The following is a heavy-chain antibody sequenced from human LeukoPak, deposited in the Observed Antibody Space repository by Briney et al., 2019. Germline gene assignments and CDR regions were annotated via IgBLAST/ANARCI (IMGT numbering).Heavy chain of an antibody. J-gene: IGHJ3*02. V-gene: IGHV1-69*04. CDR2: IIPILGIA. D-gene: IGHD3-9*01. Sequence: ASVKVSCKASGGTFSSYAISWVRQAPGQGLEWIGRIIPILGIANYAQKFQGRVTITADKSTSTAYMELSSLRSEDTAVYYCARQSMTGNERGDGAFDIWGQGTMVTVSS. CDR1: GGTFSSYA. CDR3: ARQSMTGNERGDGAFDI.